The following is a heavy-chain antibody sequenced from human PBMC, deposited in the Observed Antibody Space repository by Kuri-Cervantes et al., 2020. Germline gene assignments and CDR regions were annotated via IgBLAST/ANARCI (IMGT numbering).Heavy chain of an antibody. D-gene: IGHD2-21*02. CDR3: AKGGGERCSGDCSSRVLMS. J-gene: IGHJ4*02. V-gene: IGHV1-24*01. Sequence: ASVKVSCKVSGNTLTELSIHWVRQTPGKGLEWMGGFDPEDGERIYAQKFRGRVTMTEDTSIDTAYMELSRLTSEDTAVYFCAKGGGERCSGDCSSRVLMSWGQGTLVTVSS. CDR1: GNTLTELS. CDR2: FDPEDGER.